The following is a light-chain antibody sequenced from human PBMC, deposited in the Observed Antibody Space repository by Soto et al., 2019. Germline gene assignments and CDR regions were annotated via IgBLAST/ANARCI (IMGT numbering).Light chain of an antibody. CDR2: GAS. Sequence: EIVLTQSPGTLSLSPGERATLSCRSSQSVRSSYLAWYQQKPGQAPRLLIYGASARATDIPDRFSGSGSGTDFTLTISRLEPEDFAVYYCQQYGSSSITFGQGTRLDIK. CDR3: QQYGSSSIT. J-gene: IGKJ5*01. V-gene: IGKV3-20*01. CDR1: QSVRSSY.